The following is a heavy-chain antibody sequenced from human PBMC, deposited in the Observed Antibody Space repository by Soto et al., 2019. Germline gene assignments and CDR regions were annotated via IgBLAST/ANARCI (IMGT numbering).Heavy chain of an antibody. Sequence: QVQLVQSGAEVKKPGASVKVSCRASGYTFTSYAMLWVRQAPGQRLEWMGWLNAGNGNTKYSQKFQGRVTITRDTSAGTAYMELSSLRSEDTAVYYCASAQNLEMATPWGQGTLVTVSS. J-gene: IGHJ4*02. D-gene: IGHD5-12*01. CDR1: GYTFTSYA. V-gene: IGHV1-3*01. CDR3: ASAQNLEMATP. CDR2: LNAGNGNT.